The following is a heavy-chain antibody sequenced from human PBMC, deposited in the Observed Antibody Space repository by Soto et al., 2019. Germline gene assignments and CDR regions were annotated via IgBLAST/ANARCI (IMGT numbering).Heavy chain of an antibody. CDR1: GGSISSGGYY. D-gene: IGHD2-2*01. Sequence: QVQLQESGPGLVKPSQTLSLTCTVSGGSISSGGYYWSWIRQHPGKGLEWIGYIYYSGSTYYNPSLKSRVTISVDTSKNQFSLKLSSVTAADTAVYYCARDSRGRRGDIVLVPAAMPDYYYGMDVWGQGTTVTVSS. V-gene: IGHV4-31*03. J-gene: IGHJ6*02. CDR2: IYYSGST. CDR3: ARDSRGRRGDIVLVPAAMPDYYYGMDV.